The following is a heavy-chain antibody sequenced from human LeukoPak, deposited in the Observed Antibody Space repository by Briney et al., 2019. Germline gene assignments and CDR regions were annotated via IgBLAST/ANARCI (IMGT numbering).Heavy chain of an antibody. V-gene: IGHV1-2*02. CDR1: GYTFTGYY. CDR3: ASARLTGTTSLRFDY. Sequence: ASVKVSCKASGYTFTGYYMHWVRQAPGQGLEWMGWINPNSGGTNYAQKFQGRVTMTRDTSISTAYMELSRLRSDDTAVYYCASARLTGTTSLRFDYWGQGTLVTVSS. D-gene: IGHD1-20*01. CDR2: INPNSGGT. J-gene: IGHJ4*02.